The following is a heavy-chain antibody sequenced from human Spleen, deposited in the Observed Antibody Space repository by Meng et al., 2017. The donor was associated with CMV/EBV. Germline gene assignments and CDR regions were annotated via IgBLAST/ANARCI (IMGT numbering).Heavy chain of an antibody. J-gene: IGHJ4*02. CDR3: VRSGSISSPPV. CDR1: GGIFRNFA. V-gene: IGHV1-69*05. CDR2: IIPMFRNT. Sequence: SCKASGGIFRNFAIGWVRQAPGQGLEWMGGIIPMFRNTNYPQKFQDRVTITTDESTSTAYMDLSSLRSEDAAVYYCVRSGSISSPPVWGQGTLVTVSS. D-gene: IGHD1-1*01.